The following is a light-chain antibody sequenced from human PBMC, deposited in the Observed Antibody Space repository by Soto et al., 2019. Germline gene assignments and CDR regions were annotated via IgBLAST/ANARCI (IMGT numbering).Light chain of an antibody. Sequence: EIVMTQSPATLSVSPGERATLSCRASQSVSTNLAWYQQKPGQGPRLLIFGASTRAIGIPARFSGSGSGTDFTLPISSLQSEDFAVYYCQQCNNWSPEITFGQGTRLDI. V-gene: IGKV3-15*01. CDR3: QQCNNWSPEIT. J-gene: IGKJ5*01. CDR2: GAS. CDR1: QSVSTN.